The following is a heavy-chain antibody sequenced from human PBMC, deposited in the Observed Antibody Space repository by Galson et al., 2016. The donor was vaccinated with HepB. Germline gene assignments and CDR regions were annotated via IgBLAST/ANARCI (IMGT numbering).Heavy chain of an antibody. CDR1: GYIFTNYA. CDR3: ARDRDYNDRSGYYRGWLDP. CDR2: ISADNVNT. J-gene: IGHJ5*02. D-gene: IGHD3-22*01. Sequence: SVKVSCKASGYIFTNYAISWVRQAPGQGLEWMGWISADNVNTKYAQEIQGRVTMTTDTSTTTAYMEMRSLTADDTAVYYCARDRDYNDRSGYYRGWLDPWGQGTLVTVSS. V-gene: IGHV1-18*01.